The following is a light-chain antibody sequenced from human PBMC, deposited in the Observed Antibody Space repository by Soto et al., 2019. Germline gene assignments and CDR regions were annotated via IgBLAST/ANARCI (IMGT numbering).Light chain of an antibody. V-gene: IGKV3-20*01. CDR3: QQHGSSPYT. CDR1: QSVSSGY. CDR2: DAS. Sequence: EIVLTQSPGTLSLSPGERATLSCRASQSVSSGYLAWYQQKPGQAPRLLIYDASSRATGIPDRFSGSGSGTDFTLTISRLEPGDFAVYFCQQHGSSPYTFGQGTKLEIK. J-gene: IGKJ2*01.